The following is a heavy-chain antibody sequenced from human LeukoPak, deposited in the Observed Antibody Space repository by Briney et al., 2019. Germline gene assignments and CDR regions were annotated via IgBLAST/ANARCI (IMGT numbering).Heavy chain of an antibody. CDR2: IYPGDSDT. J-gene: IGHJ4*02. D-gene: IGHD3-10*01. V-gene: IGHV5-51*01. CDR1: GYRFTRYW. Sequence: HGESLKISCQGSGYRFTRYWIGWVRQMPGKGLEWMGIIYPGDSDTRYSPSFQGQVTISADKSISTAYLQWSSLKASDTAMYYCAITMVRGVMGYWGQGTLVTVSS. CDR3: AITMVRGVMGY.